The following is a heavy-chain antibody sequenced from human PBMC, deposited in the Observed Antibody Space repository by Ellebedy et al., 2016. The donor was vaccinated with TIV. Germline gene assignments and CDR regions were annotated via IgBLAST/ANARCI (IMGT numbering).Heavy chain of an antibody. Sequence: PGGSLRLSCVASGFSFGSYSMNWVRQAPGKGLEWVSSISNTSGDIQYVDSVKGRFIIARDNTKNTVSLQMDSLSAVDTAVYYCVRGAVDGLIWSGYYCDYWGQGSLVTVSS. D-gene: IGHD3-3*01. CDR3: VRGAVDGLIWSGYYCDY. CDR1: GFSFGSYS. CDR2: ISNTSGDI. V-gene: IGHV3-21*01. J-gene: IGHJ4*02.